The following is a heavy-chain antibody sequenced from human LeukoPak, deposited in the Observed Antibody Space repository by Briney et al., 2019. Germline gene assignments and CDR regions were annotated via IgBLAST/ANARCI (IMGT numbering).Heavy chain of an antibody. V-gene: IGHV4-4*07. D-gene: IGHD1-26*01. CDR1: GGFLSSYF. CDR3: ARDGGRRSWYFDL. CDR2: IYTSGTT. J-gene: IGHJ2*01. Sequence: SETLSLTCTVPGGFLSSYFWTWIRQPAGKGLEWIGRIYTSGTTNYNPSLKSRVTMSVDTSQNQFSLKLSSVTAADTAVYYCARDGGRRSWYFDLWGRGNLVSVSS.